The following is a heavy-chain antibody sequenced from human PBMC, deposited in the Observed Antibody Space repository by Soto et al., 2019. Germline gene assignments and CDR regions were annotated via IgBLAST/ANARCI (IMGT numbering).Heavy chain of an antibody. D-gene: IGHD6-6*01. Sequence: GSVKVSCKASGYTFTSYYMHWVRQAPGQGLEWMGIINPSGGSTSYAQKFQGRVTMTRDTSTSTVYMELSSLRSEDTAVYYCARGEYTAEYSSSFYYYYGMDVWGQGTTVTVSS. CDR2: INPSGGST. V-gene: IGHV1-46*01. CDR3: ARGEYTAEYSSSFYYYYGMDV. J-gene: IGHJ6*02. CDR1: GYTFTSYY.